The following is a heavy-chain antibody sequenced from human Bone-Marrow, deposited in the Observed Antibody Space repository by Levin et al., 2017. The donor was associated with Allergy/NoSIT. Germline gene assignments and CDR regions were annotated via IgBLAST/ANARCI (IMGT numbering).Heavy chain of an antibody. V-gene: IGHV4-61*02. Sequence: LRLSCTVSGASINNTHHYWSWIRQPAGKGLEWIGRMFAGGAATYNRSLRSRVTVSLDTSKNQFSLKLTSVTAADTAVYYCARDETFNSWHVGWFDSWGQGTLVTVSS. CDR2: MFAGGAA. CDR1: GASINNTHHY. J-gene: IGHJ5*01. CDR3: ARDETFNSWHVGWFDS. D-gene: IGHD6-13*01.